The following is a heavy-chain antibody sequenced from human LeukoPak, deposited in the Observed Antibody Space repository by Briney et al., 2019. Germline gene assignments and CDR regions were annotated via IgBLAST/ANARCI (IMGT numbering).Heavy chain of an antibody. CDR3: ARGPIYDVWSADGVGYRDV. D-gene: IGHD3-3*01. Sequence: ASVKVSCKASGYTFTSYDINWVRQATGQGLEWMGWMNPNSGNTGYAQKFQGRVTITRNTSISTAYMELSSLRSEDTAVYYCARGPIYDVWSADGVGYRDVWGKGTTVTVSS. J-gene: IGHJ6*03. V-gene: IGHV1-8*03. CDR1: GYTFTSYD. CDR2: MNPNSGNT.